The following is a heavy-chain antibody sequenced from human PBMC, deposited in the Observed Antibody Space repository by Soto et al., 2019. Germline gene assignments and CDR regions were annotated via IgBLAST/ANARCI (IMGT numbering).Heavy chain of an antibody. J-gene: IGHJ4*02. D-gene: IGHD3-22*01. Sequence: ASVKVSCKASGYTFTGYYMHWVRQAPGQGLEWMGWFNPNSGGTNYAQKFQGRVTMTRDTSISTAYMELSRLGSDDTAVYYCARASDSSGYPLDYWGQGTLVTVSS. CDR3: ARASDSSGYPLDY. CDR1: GYTFTGYY. CDR2: FNPNSGGT. V-gene: IGHV1-2*02.